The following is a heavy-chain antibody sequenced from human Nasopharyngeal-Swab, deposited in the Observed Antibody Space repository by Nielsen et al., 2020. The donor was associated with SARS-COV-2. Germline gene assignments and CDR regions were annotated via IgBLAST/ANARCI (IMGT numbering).Heavy chain of an antibody. D-gene: IGHD5-18*01. CDR2: IGTAGYP. J-gene: IGHJ6*03. V-gene: IGHV3-13*05. Sequence: ESLKISCAASGFTFSTYEMHWVRQPTGKGLEWVSAIGTAGYPYYPGSVKGRFTISRDNAKNSLYLQMNSLRAGDTAVYYCARGGYSYGKYYYYYMDVWGKGTTVTVSS. CDR1: GFTFSTYE. CDR3: ARGGYSYGKYYYYYMDV.